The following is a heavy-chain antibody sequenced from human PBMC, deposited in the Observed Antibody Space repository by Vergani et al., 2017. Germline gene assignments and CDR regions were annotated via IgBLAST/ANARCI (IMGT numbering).Heavy chain of an antibody. CDR3: AGDRGGCSGGSCYSINWFDP. Sequence: EVQLVESGGGLVQPGGSLRLSCAASGFTFSSYSMNWVRPAPGKGLEWVAYISSSSSTIYYADSVKGRFTISRDNAKNSLYLQMNSLRDEDTAMYYCAGDRGGCSGGSCYSINWFDPWGQGTLVTVSS. CDR1: GFTFSSYS. D-gene: IGHD2-15*01. J-gene: IGHJ5*02. V-gene: IGHV3-48*02. CDR2: ISSSSSTI.